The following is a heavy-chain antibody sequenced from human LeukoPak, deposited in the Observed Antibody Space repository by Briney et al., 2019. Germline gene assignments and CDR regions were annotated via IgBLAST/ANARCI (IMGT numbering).Heavy chain of an antibody. CDR1: GFTFSGSA. V-gene: IGHV3-73*01. CDR2: IRSKTNNYAT. J-gene: IGHJ4*02. D-gene: IGHD3-22*01. Sequence: GGSLRLSCAASGFTFSGSALHWVRQASGKGLEWIGRIRSKTNNYATTYAASVTGRFTISRDDAENTAYLQMNSLRAEDTAVYYCAKADARRGSSGNFDYWGQGTLVTVSS. CDR3: AKADARRGSSGNFDY.